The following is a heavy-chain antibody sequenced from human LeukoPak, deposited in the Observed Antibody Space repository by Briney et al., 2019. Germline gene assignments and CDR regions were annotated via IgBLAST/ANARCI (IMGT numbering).Heavy chain of an antibody. D-gene: IGHD6-6*01. CDR1: GGSISSYY. CDR2: IYYSGST. J-gene: IGHJ4*02. Sequence: PSETLSLTCTVSGGSISSYYWSWIRQPPGKGLEWIGYIYYSGSTSYNPSLKSRVTISVDTSKNQFSLKLTSVTAADTAFYYCARGRAIAARDYWGRGTLVTVSS. V-gene: IGHV4-59*01. CDR3: ARGRAIAARDY.